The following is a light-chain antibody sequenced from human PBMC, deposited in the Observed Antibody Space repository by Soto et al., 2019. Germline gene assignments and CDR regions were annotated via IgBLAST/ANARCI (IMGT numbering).Light chain of an antibody. V-gene: IGKV3-15*01. Sequence: VMTQAPATLSVSPGERATLSCRASQTINNNVAWYQLKVGQAPRLLIYGASTRATGIPARFSGSGSGTQFTLTISSLQSEDFGIYYCQHNNNWPPEGTFGPGTRVDVK. CDR3: QHNNNWPPEGT. J-gene: IGKJ3*01. CDR1: QTINNN. CDR2: GAS.